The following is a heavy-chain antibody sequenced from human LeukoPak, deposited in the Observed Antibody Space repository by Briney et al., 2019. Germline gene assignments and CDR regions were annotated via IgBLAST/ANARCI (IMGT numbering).Heavy chain of an antibody. CDR3: ARARDYYDSSGYLYY. CDR2: IIPIFGTA. Sequence: ASVKVSCKASGGTFSSYAISWVRQAPGQGLEWMGGIIPIFGTANYAQKFQGRVTITADESTSTAYMELSSLRSEDTAVYYCARARDYYDSSGYLYYWGQGTLVTVSS. D-gene: IGHD3-22*01. V-gene: IGHV1-69*13. J-gene: IGHJ4*02. CDR1: GGTFSSYA.